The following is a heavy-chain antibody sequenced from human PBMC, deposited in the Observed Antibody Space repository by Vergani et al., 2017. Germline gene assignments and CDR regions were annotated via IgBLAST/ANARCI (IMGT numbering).Heavy chain of an antibody. J-gene: IGHJ6*02. V-gene: IGHV4-34*01. Sequence: QVQLQEWGAGLLKTSETLSLTCGVSGGSFSDYYWSWIRQAPGMGLEWIGEVNHGGSTNYNPSLKSRVSISVDTSKNQFSLTLSSVTAADTAVYYCVRDLGRGYCSTTLCFGMDLWGQGTTVTVS. CDR1: GGSFSDYY. CDR3: VRDLGRGYCSTTLCFGMDL. D-gene: IGHD2-15*01. CDR2: VNHGGST.